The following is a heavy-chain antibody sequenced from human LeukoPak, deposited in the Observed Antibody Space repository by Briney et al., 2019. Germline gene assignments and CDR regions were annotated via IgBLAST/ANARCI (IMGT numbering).Heavy chain of an antibody. CDR3: ARCPSRGSGWDFDY. D-gene: IGHD6-19*01. CDR1: GFTFNSYS. J-gene: IGHJ4*02. CDR2: ISYDGSNK. Sequence: GGSLRLSCAASGFTFNSYSMHWVRQAPGKGLEWVAVISYDGSNKYYADSVKGRFTISRDNSKNTLYLQMNSLRAEDTAVYYCARCPSRGSGWDFDYWGQGTLVTVSS. V-gene: IGHV3-30*03.